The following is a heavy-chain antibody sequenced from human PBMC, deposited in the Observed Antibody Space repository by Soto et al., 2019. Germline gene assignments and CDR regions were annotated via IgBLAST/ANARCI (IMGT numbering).Heavy chain of an antibody. V-gene: IGHV4-4*02. CDR3: ATQTISHTWGV. J-gene: IGHJ6*02. CDR2: LSREGNR. Sequence: QEQPQESGPGLVKPSETLSLTCTVSGAPITTTKWWAWVRLPPGKALEWIGELSREGNRNSNPSPEXXFIMSLDQSKNHFSLKLTSVTAAATAIYYCATQTISHTWGVWGRGTSVTVSS. D-gene: IGHD3-16*01. CDR1: GAPITTTKW.